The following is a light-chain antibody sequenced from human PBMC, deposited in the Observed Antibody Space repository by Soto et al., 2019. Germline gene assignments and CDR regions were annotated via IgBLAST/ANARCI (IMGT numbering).Light chain of an antibody. CDR1: QSVSSSY. V-gene: IGKV3-20*01. CDR2: GAS. CDR3: QRYGSSPYT. J-gene: IGKJ2*01. Sequence: EIVLTQSPGTLSWSPGERATLSCRASQSVSSSYLAWYQQKPGQAPRLLIYGASSRATGIPDRFSGSGSGTDLTLTISRLEPEDVAVYYCQRYGSSPYTFGQGTKVEIK.